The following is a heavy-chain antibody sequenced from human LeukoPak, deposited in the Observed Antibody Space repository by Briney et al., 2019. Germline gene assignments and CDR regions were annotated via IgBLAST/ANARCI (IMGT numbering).Heavy chain of an antibody. V-gene: IGHV5-51*01. CDR3: ARPRRWLQSGNYYFDY. CDR1: GYSFTSYW. D-gene: IGHD5-24*01. CDR2: IYPGDSDT. Sequence: GESLKISCKGSGYSFTSYWIVWVRQMPGKGLECMGIIYPGDSDTRYSPSFQGQVTISADKSISTAYLQWSSLKASDTAMYYCARPRRWLQSGNYYFDYWGQGTLVTVSS. J-gene: IGHJ4*02.